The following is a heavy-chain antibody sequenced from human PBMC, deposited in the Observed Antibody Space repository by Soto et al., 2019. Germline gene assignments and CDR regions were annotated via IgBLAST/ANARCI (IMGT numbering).Heavy chain of an antibody. CDR1: GGTFTGNP. CDR3: ARENSIASLSYYYGMEV. D-gene: IGHD6-6*01. CDR2: IIPMFGTT. Sequence: GASVKVSCKASGGTFTGNPISWVRQAPGRGLEWMGGIIPMFGTTNCAQKFQGRVTITADESTTTAYMELNSLRSEDTAVYYCARENSIASLSYYYGMEVWGQGTTVTVSS. V-gene: IGHV1-69*13. J-gene: IGHJ6*02.